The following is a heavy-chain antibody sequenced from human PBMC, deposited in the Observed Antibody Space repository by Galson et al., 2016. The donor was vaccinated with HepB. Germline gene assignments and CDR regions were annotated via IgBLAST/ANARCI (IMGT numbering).Heavy chain of an antibody. CDR1: GYIFTDYY. CDR2: VDPEDDEI. Sequence: VKVSCKVSGYIFTDYYIHWVQQTPGKGLEWMGLVDPEDDEIIYAEKFQDRVTITADTSTGTAYMELNSLRSEDTAVYYCATANWGYGPSGFDYWGQGTLVTVSS. V-gene: IGHV1-69-2*01. J-gene: IGHJ4*02. CDR3: ATANWGYGPSGFDY. D-gene: IGHD7-27*01.